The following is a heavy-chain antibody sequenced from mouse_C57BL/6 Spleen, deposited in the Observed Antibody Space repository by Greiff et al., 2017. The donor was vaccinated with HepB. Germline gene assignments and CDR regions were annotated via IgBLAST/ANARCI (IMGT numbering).Heavy chain of an antibody. CDR1: GFSLTSYG. D-gene: IGHD1-1*01. CDR2: IWSDGST. CDR3: ARHGDYYGSSFDY. V-gene: IGHV2-6-1*01. Sequence: VKLQESGPGLVAPSQSLSITCTVSGFSLTSYGVHWVRQPPGKGLEWLVVIWSDGSTTYNSALKSSLSISKDNSKSQVFLKMNSLQTDDTAMYYCARHGDYYGSSFDYWGQGTTLTVSS. J-gene: IGHJ2*01.